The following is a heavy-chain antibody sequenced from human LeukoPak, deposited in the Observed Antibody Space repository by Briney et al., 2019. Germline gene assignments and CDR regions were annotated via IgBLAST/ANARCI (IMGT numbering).Heavy chain of an antibody. J-gene: IGHJ5*01. V-gene: IGHV1-18*04. CDR2: ISAYNGNT. Sequence: ASVKVSCKASGYTFTSYGISWVRQAPGQGLDWMGWISAYNGNTNYAQKLQGRVTMTTDTSTSTAYMELRSLRSDDTGVYYCARDTEDIVVVPAAVNWFDCWGEGPLVTVSS. D-gene: IGHD2-2*01. CDR3: ARDTEDIVVVPAAVNWFDC. CDR1: GYTFTSYG.